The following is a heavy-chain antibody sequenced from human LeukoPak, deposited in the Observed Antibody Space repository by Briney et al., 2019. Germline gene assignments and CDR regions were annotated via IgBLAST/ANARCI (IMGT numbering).Heavy chain of an antibody. CDR1: GGSFSGYY. Sequence: PSETLSLTCAVYGGSFSGYYWSWIRQPPGKGLEWIGYIYYSGSTNYNPSLKSRVTISVDTSKNQFSLKLSSVTAADTAVYYCARGRNYDFWSGYQIYFDYWGQGTLVTVSS. CDR2: IYYSGST. V-gene: IGHV4-59*01. J-gene: IGHJ4*02. D-gene: IGHD3-3*01. CDR3: ARGRNYDFWSGYQIYFDY.